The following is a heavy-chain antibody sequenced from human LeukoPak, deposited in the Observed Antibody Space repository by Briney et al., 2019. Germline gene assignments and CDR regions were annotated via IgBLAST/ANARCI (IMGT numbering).Heavy chain of an antibody. CDR1: GYTFTGYY. CDR3: ALSRYSSSWSDY. J-gene: IGHJ4*02. CDR2: INPNSGGT. D-gene: IGHD6-13*01. Sequence: ASVKVSCKASGYTFTGYYMHWVRQAPGQGLEWMGWINPNSGGTNYAQNFQGRVTMTRDTSISTAYMELSRLRSDDMAVYYCALSRYSSSWSDYWGQGTLVTVSS. V-gene: IGHV1-2*02.